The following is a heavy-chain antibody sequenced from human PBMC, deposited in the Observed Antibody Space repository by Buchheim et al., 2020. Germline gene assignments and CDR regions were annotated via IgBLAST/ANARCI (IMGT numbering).Heavy chain of an antibody. Sequence: QVQLVESGGGLVKPGGSLRLSCAASGFTFSDYYMSWIRQAPGKGLEWVSYISSSSSYTNYADFVKGRFTIHRDNAKNSLYLQMNSLRAEDTAVYYCARDGSLGYCSSTSCSAEYYYYYGMDVWGQGTT. V-gene: IGHV3-11*06. CDR3: ARDGSLGYCSSTSCSAEYYYYYGMDV. CDR1: GFTFSDYY. D-gene: IGHD2-2*01. J-gene: IGHJ6*02. CDR2: ISSSSSYT.